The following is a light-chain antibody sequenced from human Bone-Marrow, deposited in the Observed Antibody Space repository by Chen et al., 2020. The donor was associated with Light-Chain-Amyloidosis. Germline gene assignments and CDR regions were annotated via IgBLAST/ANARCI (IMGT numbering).Light chain of an antibody. CDR3: QVWDRSSDRPV. V-gene: IGLV3-21*02. CDR2: DDS. CDR1: NIGSTS. J-gene: IGLJ3*02. Sequence: SYVLTHPSSVSVPPGQTATLPCVGNNIGSTSVHWYQQTPGQAPLLVVYDDSDRPSGIPERLSGSNSGNTATLTISRVEAGDEADYYCQVWDRSSDRPVFGGGTKLTVL.